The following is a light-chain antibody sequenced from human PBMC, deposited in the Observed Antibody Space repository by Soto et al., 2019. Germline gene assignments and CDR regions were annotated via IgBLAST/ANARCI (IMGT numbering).Light chain of an antibody. V-gene: IGLV2-14*01. CDR1: RSDVGAYKY. CDR3: SSYTTSSTVL. Sequence: QSVLTQPASVSGSPGQSIPISCTGTRSDVGAYKYVSWYPQHPGKAPKLIIYEVSDRPSGVSTRFSGSKSGNTASLTISGLQAEDEAHYYCSSYTTSSTVLFGGGTKGTVL. J-gene: IGLJ2*01. CDR2: EVS.